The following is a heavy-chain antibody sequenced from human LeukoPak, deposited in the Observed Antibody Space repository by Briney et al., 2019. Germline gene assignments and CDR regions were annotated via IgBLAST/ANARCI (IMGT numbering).Heavy chain of an antibody. D-gene: IGHD1-14*01. Sequence: SVKVSCKASGGTFSSYAISWVRQAPGQGLEWMGGIIPIFGAANYAQKFQGRVTITTDESTSTAYMELSSLRSEDTAVYYCAGVAPESAVTWRYYYYYMDVWGKGTTVTVSS. CDR2: IIPIFGAA. CDR3: AGVAPESAVTWRYYYYYMDV. V-gene: IGHV1-69*05. CDR1: GGTFSSYA. J-gene: IGHJ6*03.